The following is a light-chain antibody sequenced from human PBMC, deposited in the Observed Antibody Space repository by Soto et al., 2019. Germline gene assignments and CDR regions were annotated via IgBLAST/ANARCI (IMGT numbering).Light chain of an antibody. CDR1: QSFRGL. V-gene: IGKV3-15*01. CDR2: NAA. CDR3: QQYYKWPPFT. Sequence: EVVLTQSPVTLSLSPGERATLSCRASQSFRGLLAWYQQKPGQAPRLLLYNAATRATGIPARFSGRGFGTEFTLTISSLQSEDFALYYCQQYYKWPPFTFGPGTKVDI. J-gene: IGKJ3*01.